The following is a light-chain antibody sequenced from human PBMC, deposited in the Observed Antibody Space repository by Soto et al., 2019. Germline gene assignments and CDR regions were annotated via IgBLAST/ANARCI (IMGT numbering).Light chain of an antibody. J-gene: IGKJ1*01. CDR1: QSVSRN. CDR3: QHYNNWPPWT. V-gene: IGKV3-15*01. CDR2: GGS. Sequence: EIVMTQSPATRSVSPGERVTLSCSASQSVSRNLAWYQQKPGQAPRLLIFGGSTRATGIPARFIGSGSGPEFTLTISSLQSEDFPVYYCQHYNNWPPWTFGQGTKVEIK.